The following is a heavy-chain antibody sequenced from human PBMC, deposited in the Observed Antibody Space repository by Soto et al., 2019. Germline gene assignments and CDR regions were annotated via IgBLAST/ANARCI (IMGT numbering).Heavy chain of an antibody. D-gene: IGHD2-15*01. CDR1: GFSLTTARMG. J-gene: IGHJ4*02. CDR3: AHAGDFDLLSFDR. CDR2: IYWDDDK. Sequence: QITLKESGPPLVRPAQTLTLTCAFSGFSLTTARMGVAWIRQPRGKALEWLALIYWDDDKRYSPSLKNRLTVSKDTSTNRVVLTITNISPDDTGTYFCAHAGDFDLLSFDRWGPGTLVTVSS. V-gene: IGHV2-5*02.